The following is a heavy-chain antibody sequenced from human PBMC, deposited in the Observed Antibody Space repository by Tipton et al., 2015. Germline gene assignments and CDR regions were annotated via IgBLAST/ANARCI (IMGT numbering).Heavy chain of an antibody. Sequence: SLRLSCAASGFSFDDYAMHWVRQAPGKGLEWVSGISWSGSIDYADSVKGRFTISRDNAKNSLYVQMNSLRAEDTAVYYCARSPQDPAVDYWGQGALVTVSS. CDR2: ISWSGSI. CDR3: ARSPQDPAVDY. V-gene: IGHV3-9*01. CDR1: GFSFDDYA. J-gene: IGHJ4*02.